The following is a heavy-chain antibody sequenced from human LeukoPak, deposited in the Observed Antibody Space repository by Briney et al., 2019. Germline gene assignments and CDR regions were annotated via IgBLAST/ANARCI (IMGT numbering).Heavy chain of an antibody. CDR1: GYTFTSYY. V-gene: IGHV1-46*01. D-gene: IGHD6-19*01. J-gene: IGHJ4*02. Sequence: ASVKVSCKASGYTFTSYYMHWVRPAPGQGLEWMGIINPSGGSTSYAQKFQGRVTMTRDTSTSTVYMELSSLRSEDTAVYYCARDREGIAVAGTGMDYWGQGTLVTVSS. CDR3: ARDREGIAVAGTGMDY. CDR2: INPSGGST.